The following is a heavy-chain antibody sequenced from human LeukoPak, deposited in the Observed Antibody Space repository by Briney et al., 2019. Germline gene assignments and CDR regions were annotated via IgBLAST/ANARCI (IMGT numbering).Heavy chain of an antibody. CDR3: AGTGGYPNWFHP. D-gene: IGHD3-22*01. CDR2: IKDDGGDK. CDR1: GFTFSNYW. V-gene: IGHV3-7*03. J-gene: IGHJ5*02. Sequence: GSLRLSCAASGFTFSNYWMSWVRQAPGKGLEWVATIKDDGGDKYYVDSVKGRFTISRDNAKNSLYLQMNSLRAEDTAVYYCAGTGGYPNWFHPWGQGTLVTVSS.